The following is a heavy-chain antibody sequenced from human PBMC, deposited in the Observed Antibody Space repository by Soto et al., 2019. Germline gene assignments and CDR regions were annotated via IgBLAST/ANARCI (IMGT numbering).Heavy chain of an antibody. D-gene: IGHD5-12*01. J-gene: IGHJ4*02. CDR2: IYYTGNT. CDR1: GGSISSYY. Sequence: SETLSLTCTVSGGSISSYYWSWIRQPLGKGLEWIGYIYYTGNTNYNPSLKSRVTISVDTSKNQFSLKVSSVTATDTAVYYCARAGYNIDSWGQGTLVTVSS. V-gene: IGHV4-59*01. CDR3: ARAGYNIDS.